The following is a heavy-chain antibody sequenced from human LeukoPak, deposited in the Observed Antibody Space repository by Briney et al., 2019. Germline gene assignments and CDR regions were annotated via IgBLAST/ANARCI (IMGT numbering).Heavy chain of an antibody. J-gene: IGHJ5*02. Sequence: GESLKFSSKGSGYSFTSYTIGGVRQIPGKGLEWMGIIYPGDSDTRYSPSFQGQVTNSADKSISTAYLQWSSLKASDTARYYCGRRPYCGGGSCRNWFDPWGEGTLVTVSS. D-gene: IGHD2-15*01. CDR3: GRRPYCGGGSCRNWFDP. CDR2: IYPGDSDT. CDR1: GYSFTSYT. V-gene: IGHV5-51*01.